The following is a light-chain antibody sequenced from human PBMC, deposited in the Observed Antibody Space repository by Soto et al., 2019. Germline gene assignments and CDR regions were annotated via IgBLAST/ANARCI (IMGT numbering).Light chain of an antibody. V-gene: IGLV1-40*01. CDR3: QSYDRNLRGWV. CDR2: GNS. J-gene: IGLJ3*02. CDR1: SNIGAAYD. Sequence: QPVLAQPPSVSWAPGQRVTISCSNIGAAYDVHWYQQLPGTAPKLLIFGNSRRPSGVPDRFSGAKSGTSASLAITGLQAEDEADYYCQSYDRNLRGWVFGGGTKLTVL.